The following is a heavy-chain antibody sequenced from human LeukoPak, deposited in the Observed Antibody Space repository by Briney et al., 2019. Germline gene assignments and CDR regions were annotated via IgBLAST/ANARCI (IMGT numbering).Heavy chain of an antibody. J-gene: IGHJ4*02. CDR1: GFTFSSYS. Sequence: PGGSLRLSCAASGFTFSSYSMSWVRQAPGKGLEWLSAISSVSTVLYYADSVKGRFTISRDNAKNSLYLEMHSLRAEDTAVYYCARDRFTDYWGQGTLVTVSS. CDR3: ARDRFTDY. CDR2: ISSVSTVL. V-gene: IGHV3-21*01.